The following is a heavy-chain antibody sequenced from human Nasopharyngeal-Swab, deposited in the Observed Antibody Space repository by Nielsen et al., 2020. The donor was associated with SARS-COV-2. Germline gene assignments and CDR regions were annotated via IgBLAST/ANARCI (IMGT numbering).Heavy chain of an antibody. V-gene: IGHV3-53*04. Sequence: GESLKISCAASGFTVSSNYMSWVRQAPGKGLEWVSVIYSGGSTYYADSVKGRFTISRHNSKNTLYLQLNSLTAEDTAVYYCTTDFYFDYWGQGTLVTVSS. CDR2: IYSGGST. CDR1: GFTVSSNY. CDR3: TTDFYFDY. J-gene: IGHJ4*02.